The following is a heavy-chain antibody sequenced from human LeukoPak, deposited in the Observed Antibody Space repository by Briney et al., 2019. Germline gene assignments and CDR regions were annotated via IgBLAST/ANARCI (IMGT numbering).Heavy chain of an antibody. CDR3: AKDPSDYDFLTGDLFFAS. Sequence: GGSLRLSCAASGFTVSRNSMSWVRQAPGKGLEWVSVIYSGGSSHSADFVKGRFTISRDNSKNTMYLQMNSLRAEDTAVYYCAKDPSDYDFLTGDLFFASGGQGPLVSVPS. CDR2: IYSGGSS. D-gene: IGHD3-9*01. V-gene: IGHV3-53*01. J-gene: IGHJ4*02. CDR1: GFTVSRNS.